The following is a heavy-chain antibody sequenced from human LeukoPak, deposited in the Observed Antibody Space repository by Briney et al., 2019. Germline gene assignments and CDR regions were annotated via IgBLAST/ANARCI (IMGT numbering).Heavy chain of an antibody. CDR1: GVGFINHG. J-gene: IGHJ5*02. CDR2: IWHDGSNE. V-gene: IGHV3-33*01. Sequence: GASLTLSCKGSGVGFINHGIHWVRQAPGKGPEWLATIWHDGSNEEYGDSVKGRVTISRDNSKSTLYLQMNSLRAEDTAVYRCARAGQNNWFDPWGQGTLVTVSS. CDR3: ARAGQNNWFDP.